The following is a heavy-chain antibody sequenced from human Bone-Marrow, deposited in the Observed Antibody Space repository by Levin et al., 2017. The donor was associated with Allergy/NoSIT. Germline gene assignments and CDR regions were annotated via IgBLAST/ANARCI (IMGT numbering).Heavy chain of an antibody. J-gene: IGHJ4*02. V-gene: IGHV4-59*01. CDR1: GGSISSYY. CDR3: ARVIFGEPHLDY. Sequence: SETLSLTCTVSGGSISSYYWSWIRQPPGKGLEWIGYIYYSGSTNYNPSLKSRVTISVDTSKNQFSLKLSSVTAADTAVYYCARVIFGEPHLDYWGQGTLVTVSS. D-gene: IGHD3-10*01. CDR2: IYYSGST.